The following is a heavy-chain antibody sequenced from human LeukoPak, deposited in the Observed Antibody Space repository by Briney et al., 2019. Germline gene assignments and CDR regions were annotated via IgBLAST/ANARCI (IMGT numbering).Heavy chain of an antibody. CDR2: ITSSGTTM. Sequence: GGSLRLSCVASGFTFRDSYMNWIRQAPGKGLEWISYITSSGTTMYYADSVRGRFTISRDNAKNSLHLQMNSLRDEDTAVYYCAREVYFYGDSAMEGGFDIWGQGTMVTVSS. CDR3: AREVYFYGDSAMEGGFDI. J-gene: IGHJ3*02. D-gene: IGHD3-10*01. V-gene: IGHV3-11*04. CDR1: GFTFRDSY.